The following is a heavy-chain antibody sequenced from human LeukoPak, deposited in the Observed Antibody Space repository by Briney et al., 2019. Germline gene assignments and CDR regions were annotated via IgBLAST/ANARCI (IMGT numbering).Heavy chain of an antibody. CDR1: GGTFSSYA. Sequence: SVKVSCKASGGTFSSYAISWVRQAPGQGLEWMGGIIPIFGTANYAQKFQGRVTITADESTSTAYMELSSLRSEDTAVHYCARVRSYGSGSYYSYYFDYWGQGTLVTVSS. CDR2: IIPIFGTA. CDR3: ARVRSYGSGSYYSYYFDY. V-gene: IGHV1-69*13. D-gene: IGHD3-10*01. J-gene: IGHJ4*02.